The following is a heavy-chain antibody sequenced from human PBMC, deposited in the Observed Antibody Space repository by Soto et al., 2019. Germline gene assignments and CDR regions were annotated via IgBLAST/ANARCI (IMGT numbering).Heavy chain of an antibody. CDR3: ARAYDDSGNYIQYFDY. V-gene: IGHV6-1*01. J-gene: IGHJ4*02. Sequence: QVQLQQSGPRLVKPSQTLSLTCAISGDSVSSNSAAWNWIRQSPSRGLEWLGRTYYRSKWYDDYALSVRGRITVNPDTSKNQFSLQLNSVTPEDTAVYYCARAYDDSGNYIQYFDYWGQGTLVTVSS. CDR1: GDSVSSNSAA. D-gene: IGHD3-22*01. CDR2: TYYRSKWYD.